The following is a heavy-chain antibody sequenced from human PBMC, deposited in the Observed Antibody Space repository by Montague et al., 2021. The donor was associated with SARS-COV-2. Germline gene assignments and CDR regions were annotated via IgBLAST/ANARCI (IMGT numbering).Heavy chain of an antibody. D-gene: IGHD3-10*01. CDR1: GFTFSSYA. J-gene: IGHJ4*02. V-gene: IGHV3-48*03. Sequence: SLRLSCSASGFTFSSYAMNWVRQAPGKGLEWLSSISYSGGITNYADSVRGRFTISRDFAKNSLYLQMNSLRAEDTAVYYCVREGSGGFFDYWGQGALVTVSS. CDR2: ISYSGGIT. CDR3: VREGSGGFFDY.